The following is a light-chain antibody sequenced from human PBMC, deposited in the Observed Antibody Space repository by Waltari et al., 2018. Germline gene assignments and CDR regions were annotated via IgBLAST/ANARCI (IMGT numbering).Light chain of an antibody. CDR2: GAS. V-gene: IGKV3-15*01. CDR1: QSVGSN. Sequence: EIVMTQSPATLSVSPGERATLSCRASQSVGSNLACYQHKPGPAPLRLIYGASTRATGGPARFSGSGSATEFTLTISSLQSEDFAVYYCQQYNNWPPITFGQGTRLEIK. J-gene: IGKJ5*01. CDR3: QQYNNWPPIT.